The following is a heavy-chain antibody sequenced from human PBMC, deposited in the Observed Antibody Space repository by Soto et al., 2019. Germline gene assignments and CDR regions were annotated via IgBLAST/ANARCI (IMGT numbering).Heavy chain of an antibody. V-gene: IGHV3-30*04. CDR1: GFTFSTYA. Sequence: PGGSLRLSCAASGFTFSTYAMTWVRQAPGKGLQWVAAITYGGGNKYYADSVKGRFTISRDNSKNTLYLQMNSLRAEDTAVYYCARGPSKRIAAAGPFDYWGQGTLVTVS. D-gene: IGHD6-13*01. J-gene: IGHJ4*02. CDR3: ARGPSKRIAAAGPFDY. CDR2: ITYGGGNK.